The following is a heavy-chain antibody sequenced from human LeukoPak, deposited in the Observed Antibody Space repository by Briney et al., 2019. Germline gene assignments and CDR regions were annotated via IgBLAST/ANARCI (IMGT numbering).Heavy chain of an antibody. V-gene: IGHV3-30*04. CDR2: ISYDGSNK. J-gene: IGHJ5*02. Sequence: PGRSLRPSCAASAFTFSSYATHLGRQTPGKGLEWVAVISYDGSNKYYADSVKGRFTISRDNSKNTLYLQMNSLRAEDTAVYYCARAQLWHQPRFDPWGQGTLVTVSS. CDR3: ARAQLWHQPRFDP. CDR1: AFTFSSYA. D-gene: IGHD5-18*01.